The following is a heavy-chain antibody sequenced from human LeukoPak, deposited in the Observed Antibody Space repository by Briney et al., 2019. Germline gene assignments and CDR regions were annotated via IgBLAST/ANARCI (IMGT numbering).Heavy chain of an antibody. Sequence: PGGSLRLSCAASGFTFSDYYMSWIRQAPGKGLEWVSYISGSSTHTNYADSVKGRFTISRDNAKKSLYLQMNSLRAEDTAVYYCAKTSVGEGRIIGSGYFDNWGQGTLVTVSS. D-gene: IGHD2-15*01. CDR3: AKTSVGEGRIIGSGYFDN. J-gene: IGHJ4*02. CDR1: GFTFSDYY. V-gene: IGHV3-11*03. CDR2: ISGSSTHT.